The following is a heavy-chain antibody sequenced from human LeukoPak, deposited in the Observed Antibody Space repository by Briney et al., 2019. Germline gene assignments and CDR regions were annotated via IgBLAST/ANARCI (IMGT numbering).Heavy chain of an antibody. V-gene: IGHV4-39*07. CDR2: IYYSGST. CDR1: GGSISSSSYY. J-gene: IGHJ5*02. D-gene: IGHD3-9*01. Sequence: SETLSLTCTVSGGSISSSSYYWGWIRQPPGKGLEWIGSIYYSGSTYYNPSLKSRVTISVDTSKNQFSLKLSSVTAADTAVYYCARDLLTGYWNWFDPWGQGTLVTVSS. CDR3: ARDLLTGYWNWFDP.